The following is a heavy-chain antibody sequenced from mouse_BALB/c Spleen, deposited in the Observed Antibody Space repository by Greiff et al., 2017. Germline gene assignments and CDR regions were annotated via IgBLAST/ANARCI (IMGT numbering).Heavy chain of an antibody. V-gene: IGHV1S81*02. CDR2: INPSNGRT. CDR1: GYTFTSYW. J-gene: IGHJ4*01. Sequence: QVQLQQPGAELVKPGASVKLSCKASGYTFTSYWMHWVKQRPGQGLEWIGEINPSNGRTNYNEKFKSKATLTVDKSSSTAYMQLSSLTSEDSAVYYCARLEITYAMDYWRQGTSVTVSS. CDR3: ARLEITYAMDY. D-gene: IGHD2-4*01.